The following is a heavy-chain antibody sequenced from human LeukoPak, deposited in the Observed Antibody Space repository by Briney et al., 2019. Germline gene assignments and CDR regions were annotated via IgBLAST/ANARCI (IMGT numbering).Heavy chain of an antibody. D-gene: IGHD5/OR15-5a*01. CDR1: GFIFRNYA. J-gene: IGHJ2*01. CDR3: AKDYSVSNWCFDL. V-gene: IGHV3-23*01. Sequence: PGGSLRLSCTASGFIFRNYAMSWVRQAPGKGLEWASTISGAGDNTNNADSVTGRFTISRDNSKNTLYLQMNSLRAEDTAVYYCAKDYSVSNWCFDLWGRGTLVTVSS. CDR2: ISGAGDNT.